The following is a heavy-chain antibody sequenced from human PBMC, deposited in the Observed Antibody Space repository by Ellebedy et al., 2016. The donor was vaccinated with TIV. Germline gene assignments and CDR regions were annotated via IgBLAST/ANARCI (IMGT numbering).Heavy chain of an antibody. V-gene: IGHV3-23*01. J-gene: IGHJ4*02. CDR2: ISASGIST. Sequence: GESLKISCGASGFSFSNFAMTWVRQAPGKGLEWVSSISASGISTDYADSVRGRVTISRDNSRNTLYLQMASLGADYAAVYYCAKLDSSGYYYGRFDYWGQGTLVTVSS. D-gene: IGHD3-22*01. CDR3: AKLDSSGYYYGRFDY. CDR1: GFSFSNFA.